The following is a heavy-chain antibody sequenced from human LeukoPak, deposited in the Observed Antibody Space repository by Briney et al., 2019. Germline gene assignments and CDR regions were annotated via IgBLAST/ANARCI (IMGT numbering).Heavy chain of an antibody. D-gene: IGHD6-19*01. CDR2: IKSDGINT. V-gene: IGHV3-74*01. CDR3: AREVAGGFDI. Sequence: GGSLRLSCAASGFTFSSFWMHWVRQAPGEGLVWVSRIKSDGINTTQADSVKGRSTISRDNPKSILYLQMNRLRAEDTAVYYCAREVAGGFDIWGQGTMVTVSS. J-gene: IGHJ3*02. CDR1: GFTFSSFW.